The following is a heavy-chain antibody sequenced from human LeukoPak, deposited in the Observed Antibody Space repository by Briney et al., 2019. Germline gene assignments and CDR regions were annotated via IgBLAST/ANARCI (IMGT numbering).Heavy chain of an antibody. D-gene: IGHD5-12*01. CDR3: ARDDVLPAPNWLRPFDY. V-gene: IGHV1-18*04. J-gene: IGHJ4*02. CDR2: ISAYNDNT. Sequence: ASVKVSCKASGYSFRSYGISWVRQAPGQGLEWMGWISAYNDNTDYAQKFQGRVTMTTDTSTSTAYMELRSLGSNDTAMYYCARDDVLPAPNWLRPFDYWGQGTLVTVSS. CDR1: GYSFRSYG.